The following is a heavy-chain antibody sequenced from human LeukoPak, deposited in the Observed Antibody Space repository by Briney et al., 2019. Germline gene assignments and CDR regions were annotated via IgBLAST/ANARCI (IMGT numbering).Heavy chain of an antibody. V-gene: IGHV3-23*01. J-gene: IGHJ4*02. CDR3: AKDRRNAYNYGGFDY. D-gene: IGHD5-24*01. Sequence: PGGSLRLSCAASGFTFSSYAMSWVRQAPGKGLEWVSAISGSGGSTYYADSVKGRFTISRDNSKNTLYLQMNGLRAEDTAVYYCAKDRRNAYNYGGFDYWGQGTLVTVSS. CDR2: ISGSGGST. CDR1: GFTFSSYA.